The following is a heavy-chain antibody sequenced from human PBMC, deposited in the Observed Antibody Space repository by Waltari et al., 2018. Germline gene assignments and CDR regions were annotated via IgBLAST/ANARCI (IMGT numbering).Heavy chain of an antibody. CDR3: VRSRSGFFFDY. CDR1: GYTFSSSS. J-gene: IGHJ4*02. Sequence: EVQLVESGGDLVQPGGSLRLSCAVSGYTFSSSSITWVRQAPGKGLEWISYISTGRRNKYYADSVKGRFTISRDDAKNSLSLQMDSLRAEDTAVYYCVRSRSGFFFDYWGQGTLVTVSS. CDR2: ISTGRRNK. V-gene: IGHV3-48*01.